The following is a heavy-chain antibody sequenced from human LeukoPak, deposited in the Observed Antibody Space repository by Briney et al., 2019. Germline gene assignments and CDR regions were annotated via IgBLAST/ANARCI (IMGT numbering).Heavy chain of an antibody. J-gene: IGHJ4*02. V-gene: IGHV3-7*04. D-gene: IGHD3-16*01. Sequence: GGSLRLSCTASGFTFSSNWMSWVRQAPGKGLEWVANINQDGGEKYYVDSVKGRFTISRDNAKNSLYLQMNSLRAEDTAVYYCTRNYDWGQGTLVTVSS. CDR3: TRNYD. CDR1: GFTFSSNW. CDR2: INQDGGEK.